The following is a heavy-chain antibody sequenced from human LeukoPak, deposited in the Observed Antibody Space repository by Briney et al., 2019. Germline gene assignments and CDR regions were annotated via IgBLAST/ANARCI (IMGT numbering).Heavy chain of an antibody. CDR2: ISSSSSTI. J-gene: IGHJ6*03. CDR1: GFTFSSYG. D-gene: IGHD3-3*01. V-gene: IGHV3-48*01. CDR3: ARATDFWSGSGSYYMDV. Sequence: GGSLRLSCAASGFTFSSYGMNWVRQAPGKGLEWVSYISSSSSTIYYAHSVKGRFTISRDNAKNSLYLQMNSLRAEDTAVYYCARATDFWSGSGSYYMDVWGKGTTVTVSS.